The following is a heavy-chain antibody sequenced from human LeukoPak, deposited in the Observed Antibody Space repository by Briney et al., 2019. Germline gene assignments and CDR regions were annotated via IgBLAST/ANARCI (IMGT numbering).Heavy chain of an antibody. V-gene: IGHV3-23*01. CDR1: GYTFTSYA. D-gene: IGHD3-3*01. CDR3: AKGAPWSGSEYFQH. Sequence: SCKASGYTFTSYAMHWVRQAPGKGLEWVSAISGSGGSTYYADSVKGRFTISRDNSKNTLYLQMNSLRAEDTAVYYCAKGAPWSGSEYFQHWGQGTLVTVSS. CDR2: ISGSGGST. J-gene: IGHJ1*01.